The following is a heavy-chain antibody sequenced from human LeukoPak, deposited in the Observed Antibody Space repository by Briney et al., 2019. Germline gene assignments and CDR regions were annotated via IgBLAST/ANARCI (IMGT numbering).Heavy chain of an antibody. CDR3: AKEGRGCSYGYSYFDY. CDR2: IWYDGSNK. D-gene: IGHD5-18*01. CDR1: GFTFSSYG. Sequence: GGSLRLSCAASGFTFSSYGMHWVRQAPGKGLEWVAVIWYDGSNKYYADSVKGRFTISRDNSKNTLYLQMNSLRAEDTAVYYCAKEGRGCSYGYSYFDYWGQGTLVTVSS. J-gene: IGHJ4*02. V-gene: IGHV3-33*06.